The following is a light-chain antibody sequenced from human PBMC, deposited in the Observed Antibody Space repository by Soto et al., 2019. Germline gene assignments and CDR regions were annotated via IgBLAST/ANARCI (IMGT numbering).Light chain of an antibody. CDR3: QQSCSSPRT. CDR1: QRISSY. Sequence: DIQMTQSPGSLSASLGDRATITCRASQRISSYLKWYQQKTGKAPKILIYAVSTLQSGVPSRFSGSGSGTDFTLTISRLQPEDFATYYCQQSCSSPRTFGQGTKVEIK. CDR2: AVS. V-gene: IGKV1-39*01. J-gene: IGKJ1*01.